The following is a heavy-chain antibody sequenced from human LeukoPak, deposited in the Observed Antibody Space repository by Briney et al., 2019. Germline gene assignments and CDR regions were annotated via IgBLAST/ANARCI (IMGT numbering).Heavy chain of an antibody. D-gene: IGHD3-10*01. CDR3: AREGGSGSYYSPNFDY. CDR2: INPNSGGT. Sequence: ASVKVSCKASGYTFTGYYMHWVRQAPGQGLEWMGWINPNSGGTNYAQKFQGRVTMTRDTSISTAYMELSRLRSDDTAVYYCAREGGSGSYYSPNFDYWGQGTLVTVSS. CDR1: GYTFTGYY. V-gene: IGHV1-2*02. J-gene: IGHJ4*02.